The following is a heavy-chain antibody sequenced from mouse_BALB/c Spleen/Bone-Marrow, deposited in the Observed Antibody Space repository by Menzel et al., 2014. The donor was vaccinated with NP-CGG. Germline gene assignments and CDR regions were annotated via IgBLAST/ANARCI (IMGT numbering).Heavy chain of an antibody. CDR2: INPYNDGT. V-gene: IGHV1-14*01. CDR3: ARPGGNYVLYAMDY. D-gene: IGHD2-1*01. Sequence: QLQESGPELVKPGASVKMSCKASGYAFTSYVIHWVKQKPGQGLEWIGYINPYNDGTMYNEKFKGKATLTSDKSSSTAYMELSSLTSEDSAVYYCARPGGNYVLYAMDYWGQGTSVTVSS. CDR1: GYAFTSYV. J-gene: IGHJ4*01.